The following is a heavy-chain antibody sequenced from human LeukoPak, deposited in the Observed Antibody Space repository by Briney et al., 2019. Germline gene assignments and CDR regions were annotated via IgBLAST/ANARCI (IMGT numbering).Heavy chain of an antibody. CDR2: IYPGDYET. D-gene: IGHD2-21*02. V-gene: IGHV5-51*01. CDR1: GYSFINYW. CDR3: AIPPGYCGNDCSFDH. J-gene: IGHJ4*02. Sequence: GESLKISCEGSGYSFINYWIGWVRQMPGKGLEWTGIIYPGDYETRYSPSFQGLVTISVDKSISTAYLQWSSLKASGTAMYYCAIPPGYCGNDCSFDHWGQGTLVTVSS.